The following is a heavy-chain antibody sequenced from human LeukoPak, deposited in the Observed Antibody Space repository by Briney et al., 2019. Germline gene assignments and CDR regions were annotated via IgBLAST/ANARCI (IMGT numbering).Heavy chain of an antibody. D-gene: IGHD6-6*01. V-gene: IGHV4-59*01. Sequence: PSETLSLTCTVSGGSISSYYWSWIRQPPGKGLEWIGYIYYSGSTNYNPSLKSRVTISVDTSKNQFSLKLSSVTAADTAVCYCARSRVSSSWGYYFDYWGQGTLVTVSS. CDR1: GGSISSYY. CDR3: ARSRVSSSWGYYFDY. J-gene: IGHJ4*02. CDR2: IYYSGST.